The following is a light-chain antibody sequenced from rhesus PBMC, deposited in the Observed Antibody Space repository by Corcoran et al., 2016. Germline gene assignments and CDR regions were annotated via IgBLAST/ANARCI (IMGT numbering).Light chain of an antibody. V-gene: IGLV2-32*02. CDR2: EVS. CDR1: SSDIGGYNY. CDR3: SAYAGSNTYI. Sequence: QAALTQPRSESGSPGQSVTISCTGTSSDIGGYNYVSWYQQHPDTAPKLMIYEVSKRPSGVSDRFSGAKSGNTASLTISGLQAEDEADDYCSAYAGSNTYIFGAGTRLTVL. J-gene: IGLJ1*01.